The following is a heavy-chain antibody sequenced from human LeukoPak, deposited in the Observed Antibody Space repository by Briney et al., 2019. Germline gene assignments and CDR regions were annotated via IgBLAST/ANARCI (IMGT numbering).Heavy chain of an antibody. V-gene: IGHV3-21*01. CDR3: ARAGIDEYYFDY. D-gene: IGHD6-13*01. CDR1: GFTFSSYS. CDR2: ISSSSSYI. Sequence: GGSLRLSCAASGFTFSSYSMNWVRQAPGKGLEWVSSISSSSSYIYYADSVKGRFTISRDNAKNSLYLQMNSLRAEDTAVNYCARAGIDEYYFDYWGQGTLVTVSS. J-gene: IGHJ4*02.